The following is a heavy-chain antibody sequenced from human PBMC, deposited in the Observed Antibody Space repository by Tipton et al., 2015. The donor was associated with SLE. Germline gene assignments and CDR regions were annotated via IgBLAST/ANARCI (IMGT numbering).Heavy chain of an antibody. CDR1: GFSISSYY. Sequence: TLSLTCTVSGFSISSYYWGWFRQPPGKGLEGLGTIYHSGTTYYNPSLKSRLTLSIDTSKNQFSLKLSSVTAADTAVYYCASEWRSTSYWSQGTLVSAPS. D-gene: IGHD3-10*01. V-gene: IGHV4-38-2*02. J-gene: IGHJ4*02. CDR3: ASEWRSTSY. CDR2: IYHSGTT.